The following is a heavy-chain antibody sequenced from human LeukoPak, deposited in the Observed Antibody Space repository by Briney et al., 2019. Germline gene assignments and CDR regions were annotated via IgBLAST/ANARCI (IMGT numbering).Heavy chain of an antibody. CDR3: ARGFSSISFYVVFDN. D-gene: IGHD2/OR15-2a*01. Sequence: ASVRVSCKACGYRLSTFGTNSVRQAPGKGLEWMGWTSGHNGDTNYAQNVQGRVTMTTDTSTSTAYMELRSLKSDDTAIYYCARGFSSISFYVVFDNWGQGALVTVSS. V-gene: IGHV1-18*01. CDR2: TSGHNGDT. CDR1: GYRLSTFG. J-gene: IGHJ4*02.